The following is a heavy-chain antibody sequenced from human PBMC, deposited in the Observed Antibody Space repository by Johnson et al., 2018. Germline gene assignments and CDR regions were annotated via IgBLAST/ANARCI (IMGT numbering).Heavy chain of an antibody. CDR1: GGSVSSHY. Sequence: QVQLQESGPGLVKPSETLSLTCSVSGGSVSSHYWSWIRQPPGKGLEWIGYIHYSGSTNYNPSLKSRVTMSLATSENQFTLKLSSVTAADTAVYDCARDSGSGWYGYYYYMDVWGKGTTVTVSS. CDR3: ARDSGSGWYGYYYYMDV. V-gene: IGHV4-59*02. D-gene: IGHD6-19*01. CDR2: IHYSGST. J-gene: IGHJ6*03.